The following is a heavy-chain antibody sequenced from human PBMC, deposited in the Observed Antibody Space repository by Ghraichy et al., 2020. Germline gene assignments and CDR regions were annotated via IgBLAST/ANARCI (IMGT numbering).Heavy chain of an antibody. CDR2: INPSGGST. J-gene: IGHJ5*02. CDR3: ARDLPNYDCWSGSPWFDP. CDR1: GYTFTSYY. D-gene: IGHD3-3*01. Sequence: ASVKVSCKASGYTFTSYYMHWLRQAPGQGLEWMGIINPSGGSTSYAQKFQGRVTMTRDTSTSTVYMELSSLRSEDTVVYYCARDLPNYDCWSGSPWFDPWGQGTLVTVSS. V-gene: IGHV1-46*01.